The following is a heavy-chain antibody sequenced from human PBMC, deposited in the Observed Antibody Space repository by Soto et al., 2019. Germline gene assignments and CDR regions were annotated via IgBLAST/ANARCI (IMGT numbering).Heavy chain of an antibody. CDR3: ARDKGRYDSGMDV. J-gene: IGHJ6*02. D-gene: IGHD3-9*01. CDR2: IFYSGSS. V-gene: IGHV4-59*01. Sequence: PSETLSLTCTVSGGSISSYYWSWIRQPPGKGLEWIGYIFYSGSSKYNPSLKGRVTISVDRSKNHFSLNLTSVTAADTAVYFCARDKGRYDSGMDVWGQGTTVPS. CDR1: GGSISSYY.